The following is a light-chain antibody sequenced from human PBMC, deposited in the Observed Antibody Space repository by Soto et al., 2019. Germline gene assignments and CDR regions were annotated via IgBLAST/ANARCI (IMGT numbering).Light chain of an antibody. CDR3: QMWDSSSDHVV. CDR1: NIGTKS. CDR2: DGS. J-gene: IGLJ2*01. V-gene: IGLV3-21*02. Sequence: SYELTQPPSVSVAPGQTARITCGGNNIGTKSVHWYQHQPGQAPVLVVYDGSDRPSGIPERFSGSNFGNTATLTISRVQAGDEADYYCQMWDSSSDHVVFGGGTQLTVL.